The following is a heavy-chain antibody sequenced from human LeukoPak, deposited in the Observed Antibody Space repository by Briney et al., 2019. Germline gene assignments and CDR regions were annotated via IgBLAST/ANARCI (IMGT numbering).Heavy chain of an antibody. CDR1: GGSISSYY. V-gene: IGHV4-59*12. J-gene: IGHJ3*02. D-gene: IGHD6-13*01. CDR2: IYYSGST. CDR3: ARDRWQQLGTDAFDI. Sequence: SETLSLTCTVSGGSISSYYWSWIRQPPGKGLEWIGYIYYSGSTNYNPSLKSRVPISVDTSKNQFSLKLSSVTAADTAVYYCARDRWQQLGTDAFDIWGQGTMVTVSS.